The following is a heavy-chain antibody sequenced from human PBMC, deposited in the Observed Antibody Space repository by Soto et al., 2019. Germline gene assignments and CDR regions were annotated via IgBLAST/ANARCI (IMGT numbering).Heavy chain of an antibody. J-gene: IGHJ5*02. CDR1: GGSISSYY. CDR2: IYYSGST. D-gene: IGHD3-22*01. V-gene: IGHV4-59*01. Sequence: PSETLSLTCTVSGGSISSYYWSWIRQPPGKGLEWIGYIYYSGSTNYNPSLKSRVTISVDTSKNQFSLKMSSVTAADTAVYFCARYSPPKKSYDSNPGWFDPWGQGTLVTVSS. CDR3: ARYSPPKKSYDSNPGWFDP.